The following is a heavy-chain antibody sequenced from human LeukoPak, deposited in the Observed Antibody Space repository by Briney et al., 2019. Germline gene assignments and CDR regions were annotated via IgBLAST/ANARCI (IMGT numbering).Heavy chain of an antibody. Sequence: PSETLSLTCAVYGGSFSGYYWSWIRQPPGKGLEWIGEINHSGSTNYNPSLKSRVTISVDTSKNQFSLKLSSVTAADTAVYYCARHMEVVVAPYWGVFDPWGQGTLVTVSS. CDR1: GGSFSGYY. CDR3: ARHMEVVVAPYWGVFDP. V-gene: IGHV4-34*01. J-gene: IGHJ5*02. D-gene: IGHD2-2*01. CDR2: INHSGST.